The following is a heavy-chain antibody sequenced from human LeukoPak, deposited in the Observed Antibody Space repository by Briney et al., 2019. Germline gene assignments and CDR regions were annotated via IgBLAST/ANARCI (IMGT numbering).Heavy chain of an antibody. D-gene: IGHD6-13*01. CDR1: GGSFSGYY. J-gene: IGHJ4*02. CDR3: ARGVGAAAGLPPFDY. Sequence: SETLSLTCAVYGGSFSGYYWSWIRRPPGKGLEWIGEIKHSGSTNYNPSLKRRVTISVDTSKKQFSLKLSSVTAADTAVYYCARGVGAAAGLPPFDYWGQGTLVTVSS. V-gene: IGHV4-34*01. CDR2: IKHSGST.